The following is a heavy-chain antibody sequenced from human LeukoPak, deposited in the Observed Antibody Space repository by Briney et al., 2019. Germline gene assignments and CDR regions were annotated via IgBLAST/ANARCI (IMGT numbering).Heavy chain of an antibody. Sequence: GGSLRLSCAASGFTFSSYAMSWVRQAPGKGVEWVSAISGSGGSTYYADSVKGRFTISRDNSKNTLYLQMNSLRAEDTAVYYCAKDLGDIVVVPAAIYHYWGQGTLVTVSS. J-gene: IGHJ4*02. CDR3: AKDLGDIVVVPAAIYHY. V-gene: IGHV3-23*01. CDR2: ISGSGGST. D-gene: IGHD2-2*01. CDR1: GFTFSSYA.